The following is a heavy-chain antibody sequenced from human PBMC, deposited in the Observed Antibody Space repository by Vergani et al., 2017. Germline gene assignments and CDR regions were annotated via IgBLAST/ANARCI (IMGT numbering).Heavy chain of an antibody. J-gene: IGHJ4*02. CDR1: GFTLSSYS. D-gene: IGHD7-27*01. CDR3: ARDLSSLPWD. V-gene: IGHV3-48*01. CDR2: LSTSGNII. Sequence: EVQLVESGGGLVQPGGSLRLSCVVSGFTLSSYSMNWVRQAPGKGLEWIAYLSTSGNIIYYSDSVRGRFTITRDTTKNSLFLHMNSLAAEDTAVYYCARDLSSLPWDWGQGTLVSVSS.